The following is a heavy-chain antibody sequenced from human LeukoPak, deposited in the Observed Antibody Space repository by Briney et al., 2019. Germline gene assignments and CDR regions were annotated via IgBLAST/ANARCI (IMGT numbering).Heavy chain of an antibody. CDR1: GFTSSSYG. J-gene: IGHJ4*02. CDR2: IWYDGSNK. D-gene: IGHD3-22*01. CDR3: AREHNHYYDSSGYPDY. Sequence: PGGSLRLSCAASGFTSSSYGMHWVRQAPGKGLEWVAVIWYDGSNKYYADSVKGRFTISRDNSKNTLYLQMNSLRAEDTAVYYCAREHNHYYDSSGYPDYWGQGTLVTVSS. V-gene: IGHV3-33*01.